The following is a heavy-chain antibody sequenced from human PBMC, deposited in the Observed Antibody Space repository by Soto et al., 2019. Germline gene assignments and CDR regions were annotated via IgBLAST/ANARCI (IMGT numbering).Heavy chain of an antibody. CDR2: TYYRSKWYN. CDR3: ARTETSIVGATNAFDI. J-gene: IGHJ3*02. CDR1: GDSVSSNSAA. D-gene: IGHD1-26*01. V-gene: IGHV6-1*01. Sequence: SHTLSLTCAISGDSVSSNSAAWNWIRQSPSRGLEWLGRTYYRSKWYNDYAVSVKSRITINPDTSKNQFSLQLNSVTPEDTAVYYCARTETSIVGATNAFDIWGQGTMVTVSS.